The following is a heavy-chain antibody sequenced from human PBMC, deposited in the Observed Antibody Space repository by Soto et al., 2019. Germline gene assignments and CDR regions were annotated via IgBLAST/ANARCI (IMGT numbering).Heavy chain of an antibody. CDR3: ARAPRGNYGYPSYFDY. J-gene: IGHJ4*02. CDR1: GGSISSGGYY. D-gene: IGHD3-10*01. Sequence: SETLSLTCAVSGGSISSGGYYWSWIRQHPGKGLEWIGYIYYSGSTYYNPSLKSRVTISVDTSKNQFSLKLSSVTAADTAVYYCARAPRGNYGYPSYFDYWGQGTLVTVSS. CDR2: IYYSGST. V-gene: IGHV4-31*11.